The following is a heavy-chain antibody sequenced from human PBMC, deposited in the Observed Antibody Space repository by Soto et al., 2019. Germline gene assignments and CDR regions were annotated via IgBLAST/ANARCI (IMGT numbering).Heavy chain of an antibody. CDR2: IYYSGST. CDR1: GGSISSGDYY. Sequence: QVQLQESGPGLVKPSQTLSLTCTVSGGSISSGDYYWHWIRQPPGKGLECIGYIYYSGSTYYNPSLKSLVTISVDTSKNQFSLKLSSVTAADTAVSYCARHSSSWVGGRLFAAFDIWGPGPMVTVSS. J-gene: IGHJ3*02. CDR3: ARHSSSWVGGRLFAAFDI. D-gene: IGHD6-13*01. V-gene: IGHV4-30-4*01.